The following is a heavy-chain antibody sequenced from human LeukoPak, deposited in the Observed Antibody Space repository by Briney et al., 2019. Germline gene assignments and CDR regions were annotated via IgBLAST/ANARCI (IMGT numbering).Heavy chain of an antibody. Sequence: ASVKVSCKASGYTFTCYSIGWVRHAPGQGHEWMGWISANNGNTNYAQKLQGKVSMTTDTSTSTAYIKLRSLRSSDPAVYYCARCPTLAVAVHATIAYWGQGTLVTVSS. V-gene: IGHV1-18*04. D-gene: IGHD6-19*01. J-gene: IGHJ4*02. CDR1: GYTFTCYS. CDR2: ISANNGNT. CDR3: ARCPTLAVAVHATIAY.